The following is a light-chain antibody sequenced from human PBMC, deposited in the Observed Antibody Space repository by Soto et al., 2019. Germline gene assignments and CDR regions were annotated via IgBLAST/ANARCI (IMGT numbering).Light chain of an antibody. J-gene: IGKJ1*01. CDR2: LGS. V-gene: IGKV2-28*01. CDR3: TQTLQPRWT. CDR1: QSLLHSNGYNY. Sequence: VVPLYQLSLHVTPGEPASISCRSSQSLLHSNGYNYIDCYFQKPGQSPQLLIYLGSNRGSGGPDRLSGSGSGTDFTLKISRVEAEDVGLYFCTQTLQPRWTFGQGTKVDIK.